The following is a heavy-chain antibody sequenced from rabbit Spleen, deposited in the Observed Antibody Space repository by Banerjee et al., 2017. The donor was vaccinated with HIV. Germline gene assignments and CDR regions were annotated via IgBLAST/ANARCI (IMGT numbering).Heavy chain of an antibody. D-gene: IGHD1-1*01. V-gene: IGHV1S39*01. Sequence: QEQLVESGGGLVQPGGSLKLSCKASGFDFSSYGVSWVRQAPGKGLEWIGYIDLVFGSTYYASWVNGRFTISKTSSTTVTLQMTSLTAADTATYFCARAPYGGTSVKYIPYYFNLWGQGTLVTVS. CDR3: ARAPYGGTSVKYIPYYFNL. CDR2: IDLVFGST. CDR1: GFDFSSYG. J-gene: IGHJ4*01.